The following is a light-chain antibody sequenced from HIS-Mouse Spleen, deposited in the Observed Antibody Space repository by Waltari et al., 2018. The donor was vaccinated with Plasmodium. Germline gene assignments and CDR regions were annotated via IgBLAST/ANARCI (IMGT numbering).Light chain of an antibody. Sequence: QSALTQPPSASGSPGQSVTISCTGTSSDVGGYNYVSWYQQHPGKAPKFMIYEVSKRPSGVPDRCSGSKSGNTASLTVSGLQAEDEADYYCSSYAGSNNLVFGGGTKLTVL. CDR3: SSYAGSNNLV. CDR2: EVS. CDR1: SSDVGGYNY. J-gene: IGLJ2*01. V-gene: IGLV2-8*01.